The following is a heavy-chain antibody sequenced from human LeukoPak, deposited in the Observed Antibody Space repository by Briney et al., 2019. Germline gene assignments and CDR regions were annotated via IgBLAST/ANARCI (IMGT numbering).Heavy chain of an antibody. CDR2: ISGSGGST. Sequence: GGSLRLSCAASGFTFGSYAMSWVRQPPGRGLEWVSTISGSGGSTYYADSLKGRFTISRDNARNSLYLQMGSLRAEDTAVYYCATYTHWVAGDVWGQGTTVTVSS. CDR1: GFTFGSYA. J-gene: IGHJ6*02. CDR3: ATYTHWVAGDV. D-gene: IGHD3-16*01. V-gene: IGHV3-23*01.